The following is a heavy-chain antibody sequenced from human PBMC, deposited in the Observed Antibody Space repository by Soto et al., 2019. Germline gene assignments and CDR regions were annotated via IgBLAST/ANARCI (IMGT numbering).Heavy chain of an antibody. CDR3: VEDWGHGFWNGYCNF. CDR1: GFTFDDYA. Sequence: GGSLRLSCAASGFTFDDYATHWVRQVPGKGLEWVSGISWNSASIGYADSVKGRFTTSRDNAKNSLYLEMNSLRTEDTALYYCVEDWGHGFWNGYCNFWGQGTPVAVSS. J-gene: IGHJ4*02. CDR2: ISWNSASI. D-gene: IGHD3-3*01. V-gene: IGHV3-9*01.